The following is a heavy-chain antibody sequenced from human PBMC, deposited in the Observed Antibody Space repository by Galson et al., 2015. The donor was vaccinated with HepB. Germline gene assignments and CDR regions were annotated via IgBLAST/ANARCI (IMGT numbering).Heavy chain of an antibody. CDR1: GSTVYNNY. D-gene: IGHD6-13*01. J-gene: IGHJ4*02. CDR3: ARDPPGVAAAGSGY. V-gene: IGHV3-66*02. Sequence: SLRLSCAVSGSTVYNNYMSWVRQAPGKGLEWVSLIYSGGSTHYADSVKGRFTISRDKSKNTLYLEMNSLKPEDTAVYYCARDPPGVAAAGSGYWGQGTLVTVSS. CDR2: IYSGGST.